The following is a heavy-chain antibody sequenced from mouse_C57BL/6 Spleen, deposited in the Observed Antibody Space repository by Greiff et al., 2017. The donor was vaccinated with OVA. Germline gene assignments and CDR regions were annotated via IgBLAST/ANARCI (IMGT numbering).Heavy chain of an antibody. D-gene: IGHD1-1*01. CDR1: GYTFTDYE. J-gene: IGHJ4*01. CDR3: TREDYYGSSHAMDY. Sequence: VQLQESGAELVRPGASVTLSCKASGYTFTDYEMHWVKQTPVHGLEWIGAIDPETGGTAYNQKFKGKAILTADKSSSTAYMELRSLTSEDSAVYYCTREDYYGSSHAMDYWGQGTSVTVSS. V-gene: IGHV1-15*01. CDR2: IDPETGGT.